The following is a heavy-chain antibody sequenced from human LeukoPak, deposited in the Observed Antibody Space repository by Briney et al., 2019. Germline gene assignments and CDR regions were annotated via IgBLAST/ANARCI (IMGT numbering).Heavy chain of an antibody. CDR2: MSYDGRYR. J-gene: IGHJ4*01. CDR3: ARSELYYGSESYYHLDY. CDR1: GFTFDFYA. V-gene: IGHV3-30*03. Sequence: PGGSLRLSCTTSGFTFDFYAMPWVRQAPGKGLEWVAVMSYDGRYRYYADSAKGRFTISRDNSKRTLYLEMSSLRPEDTALYYCARSELYYGSESYYHLDYWGHGTLVTVSS. D-gene: IGHD3-10*01.